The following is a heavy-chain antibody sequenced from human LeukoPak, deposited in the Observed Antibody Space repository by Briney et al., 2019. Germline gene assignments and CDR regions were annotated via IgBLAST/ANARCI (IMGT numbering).Heavy chain of an antibody. Sequence: GGSLRLSCAASGFTFNDYSMNWVRQAPGKGLEWVSSISTSSTYMSYTDSVKGLFTISRDNAKNSLYLQMNSLRAEDTAVYYCARSLGGGVEMATVRLFDYWGQGTLVTVSS. J-gene: IGHJ4*02. V-gene: IGHV3-21*06. CDR3: ARSLGGGVEMATVRLFDY. D-gene: IGHD5-24*01. CDR2: ISTSSTYM. CDR1: GFTFNDYS.